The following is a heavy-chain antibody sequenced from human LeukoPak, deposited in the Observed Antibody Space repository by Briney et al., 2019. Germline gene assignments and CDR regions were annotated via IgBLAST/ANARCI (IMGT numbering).Heavy chain of an antibody. CDR3: ARDPGAPVRAFDI. Sequence: SVKVSCKASRDTFTRCAFSWVRQAPGQGLEWMGGIIPIDGTANFAQKFQGRVTITADQSTSTAYMELSSLRSEDTAIYYCARDPGAPVRAFDIWGQGTLVTVSS. J-gene: IGHJ3*02. D-gene: IGHD3-10*01. V-gene: IGHV1-69*13. CDR2: IIPIDGTA. CDR1: RDTFTRCA.